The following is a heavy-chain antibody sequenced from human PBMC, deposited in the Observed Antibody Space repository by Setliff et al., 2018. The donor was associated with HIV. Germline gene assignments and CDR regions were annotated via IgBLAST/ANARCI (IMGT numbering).Heavy chain of an antibody. Sequence: SETLSLTCAVYGGSLSGYHWSWIRQSPEKGLEWIGEINHSGSTDYNPSLKSRVTMSVDTSKNQFSLKLSSVTAADTAVYYCARGGGYDRSCYYPFDYWGQGTPVTVSS. D-gene: IGHD3-22*01. CDR2: INHSGST. CDR3: ARGGGYDRSCYYPFDY. J-gene: IGHJ4*02. V-gene: IGHV4-34*01. CDR1: GGSLSGYH.